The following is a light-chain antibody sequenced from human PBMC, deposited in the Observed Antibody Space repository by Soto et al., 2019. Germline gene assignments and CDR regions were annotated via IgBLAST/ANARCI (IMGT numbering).Light chain of an antibody. V-gene: IGLV2-23*02. CDR3: CSFAGGATFV. CDR2: EAN. J-gene: IGLJ2*01. Sequence: QSALTQPASVSGSPGQSITISCTGTTNDIGGYNLVSWYQQHPGKAPKLMIYEANKRPSGVSDRFSGSKSGNTASLTISPLQAEDEAEYSCCSFAGGATFVFGGGTKVTVL. CDR1: TNDIGGYNL.